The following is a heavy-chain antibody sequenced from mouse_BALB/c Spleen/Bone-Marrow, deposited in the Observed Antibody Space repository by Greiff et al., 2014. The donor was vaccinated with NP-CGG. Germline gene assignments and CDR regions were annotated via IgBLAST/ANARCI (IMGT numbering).Heavy chain of an antibody. CDR2: ISSGGST. Sequence: EVKLVESGGGLVKPGGSLKLSCAASGFTFSGYAMSWVRQTPEKRLEWVASISSGGSTFYPDSVKGRFTISRDNARNIPYLQMSSLRSEDTAMYYCARRKTTILTTFYWYFDVWGAGTTVTVSS. D-gene: IGHD2-5*01. J-gene: IGHJ1*01. V-gene: IGHV5-6-5*01. CDR1: GFTFSGYA. CDR3: ARRKTTILTTFYWYFDV.